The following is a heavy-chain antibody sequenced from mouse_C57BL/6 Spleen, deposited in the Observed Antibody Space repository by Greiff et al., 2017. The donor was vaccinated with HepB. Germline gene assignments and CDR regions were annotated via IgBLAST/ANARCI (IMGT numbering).Heavy chain of an antibody. Sequence: EVQVVESGGGLVKPGGSLKLSCAASGFTFSSYTMSWVRQTPEKRLEWVATISGGGGNTYYPDSVKGRFTISRDNAKNTLYLQMSSLRSEDTALYYCARHERESYWYFDVWGTGTTVTVSS. J-gene: IGHJ1*03. CDR3: ARHERESYWYFDV. CDR1: GFTFSSYT. CDR2: ISGGGGNT. V-gene: IGHV5-9*01.